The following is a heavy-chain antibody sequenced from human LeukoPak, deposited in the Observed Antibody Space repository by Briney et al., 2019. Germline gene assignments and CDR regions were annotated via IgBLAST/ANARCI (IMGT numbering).Heavy chain of an antibody. J-gene: IGHJ4*02. CDR3: AIRYSGSYNDY. CDR2: IYPGDSDI. V-gene: IGHV5-51*01. D-gene: IGHD1-26*01. Sequence: GESLKISCKGSGYSFPNYWIGWVRPMPGKGLEWMGIIYPGDSDIRYSPSFQGQVTISADKSISTAYLQWSSLRASDTAMYYCAIRYSGSYNDYWGQGTLVTVSS. CDR1: GYSFPNYW.